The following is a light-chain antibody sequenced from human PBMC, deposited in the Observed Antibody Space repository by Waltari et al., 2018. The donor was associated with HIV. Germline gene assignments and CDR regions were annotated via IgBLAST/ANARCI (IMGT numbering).Light chain of an antibody. Sequence: EIVMPQSPATVSVSPGERVTLSCRASECVSRNLAWYQQKPGQAPRLLIYGAFISATGIPDRFSGSGSGTEFTLTISTLQSEDFAVYYCQQYNSWPLIGGGTKVDFK. CDR3: QQYNSWPL. V-gene: IGKV3D-15*03. CDR2: GAF. J-gene: IGKJ4*01. CDR1: ECVSRN.